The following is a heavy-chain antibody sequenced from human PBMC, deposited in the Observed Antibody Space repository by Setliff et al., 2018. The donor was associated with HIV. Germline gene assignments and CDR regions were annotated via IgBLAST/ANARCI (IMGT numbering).Heavy chain of an antibody. V-gene: IGHV1-18*01. Sequence: GASVKVSCKASGYTFTSYGISWVRQAPGQGLEWMGWISAYNGNTNYAQKLQGRVTMTTDTSTSTAYMELSSLRSDDTAVYYCARDRTGVTSGEFDPWGQGTLVTVSS. CDR1: GYTFTSYG. CDR3: ARDRTGVTSGEFDP. J-gene: IGHJ5*02. D-gene: IGHD2-21*02. CDR2: ISAYNGNT.